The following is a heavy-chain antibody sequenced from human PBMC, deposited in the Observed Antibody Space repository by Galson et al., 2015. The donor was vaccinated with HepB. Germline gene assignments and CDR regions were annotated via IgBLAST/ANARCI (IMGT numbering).Heavy chain of an antibody. CDR2: MNPNSGNT. D-gene: IGHD2-2*01. CDR1: GYTFTSYD. J-gene: IGHJ6*02. Sequence: SVKVSCKASGYTFTSYDINWVRQATGQGLEWMGWMNPNSGNTGYAQKFQGRVTMTRNTSISTAYMELSSLRSEDTAVYYCASQVVPAAGNYYYYYGMDVWGQGTTVTVSS. CDR3: ASQVVPAAGNYYYYYGMDV. V-gene: IGHV1-8*01.